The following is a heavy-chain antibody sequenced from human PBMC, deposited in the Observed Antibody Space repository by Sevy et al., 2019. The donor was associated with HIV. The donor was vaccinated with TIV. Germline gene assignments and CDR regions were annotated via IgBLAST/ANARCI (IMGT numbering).Heavy chain of an antibody. Sequence: GGSLRLSCAASGFTLNSYWMSWVRQAPGKGLEWVGRIKSKTDGATRDLAAPVKGRIIISRDDSKNTLYLQISNLKIEDTGVYFCAAGVGASDFDYWGQGTPVTVSS. CDR2: IKSKTDGATR. V-gene: IGHV3-15*01. CDR1: GFTLNSYW. CDR3: AAGVGASDFDY. D-gene: IGHD1-26*01. J-gene: IGHJ4*02.